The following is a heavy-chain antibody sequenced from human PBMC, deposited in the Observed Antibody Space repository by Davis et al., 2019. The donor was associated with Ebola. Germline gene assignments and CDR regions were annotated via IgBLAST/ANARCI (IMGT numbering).Heavy chain of an antibody. D-gene: IGHD1-1*01. CDR3: ARLGTSGTTGFDY. J-gene: IGHJ4*02. CDR1: GYSSTNYC. CDR2: IYPGDSDT. V-gene: IGHV5-51*01. Sequence: GESLKISCKCSGYSSTNYCIGRVRQLPEKGLEWMGIIYPGDSDTRHSPSFQGQVIISADKSISTAYLQWSSLKASDTAIYYCARLGTSGTTGFDYWGQGTLVTVSS.